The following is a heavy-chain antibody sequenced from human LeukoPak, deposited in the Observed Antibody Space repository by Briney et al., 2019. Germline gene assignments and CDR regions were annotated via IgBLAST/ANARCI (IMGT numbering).Heavy chain of an antibody. CDR3: ARDLSGIAGYTYGRGIDY. CDR2: MNEGGSHI. D-gene: IGHD5-18*01. J-gene: IGHJ4*02. Sequence: GGSLRLSCAASGFNFGVFWMSWVRQAPGRGLQWVASMNEGGSHIYYEDSVRGRFTISRDNAKTSLYLQMNSLRAEDTAVYYCARDLSGIAGYTYGRGIDYWGQGTLVTVSS. CDR1: GFNFGVFW. V-gene: IGHV3-7*01.